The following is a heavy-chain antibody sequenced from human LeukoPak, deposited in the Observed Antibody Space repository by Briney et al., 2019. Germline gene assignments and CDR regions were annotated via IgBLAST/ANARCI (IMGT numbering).Heavy chain of an antibody. CDR2: ISSSSSYT. D-gene: IGHD2-21*02. V-gene: IGHV3-21*01. CDR1: GFTFSSYS. Sequence: GGSLRLSCAASGFTFSSYSMNWVRQAPGKGLEWVSSISSSSSYTYYADSVKGRFTISRDNAKNSLYLQMNSLRAEDTAVYYCARAEVVTTTISYYWGQGTLVTVSS. J-gene: IGHJ4*02. CDR3: ARAEVVTTTISYY.